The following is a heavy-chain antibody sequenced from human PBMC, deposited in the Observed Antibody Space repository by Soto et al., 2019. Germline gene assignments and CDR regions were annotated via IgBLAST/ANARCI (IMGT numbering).Heavy chain of an antibody. CDR3: ASVTMVRGGPPCRPGTYGMDV. D-gene: IGHD3-10*01. CDR1: GGSVSSGSYY. Sequence: PSETLSLTCTVSGGSVSSGSYYWSWIRQPPGKGLEWIGYIYYSGSTYYNPSLKSRVTISVDTSKNQFSLKLSSVTAADTAVYSGASVTMVRGGPPCRPGTYGMDVWGQGTTVTVSS. CDR2: IYYSGST. V-gene: IGHV4-30-4*08. J-gene: IGHJ6*02.